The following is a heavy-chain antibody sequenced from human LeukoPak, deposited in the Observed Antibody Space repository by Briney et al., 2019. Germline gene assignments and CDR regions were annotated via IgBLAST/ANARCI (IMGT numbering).Heavy chain of an antibody. J-gene: IGHJ4*02. D-gene: IGHD3-22*01. CDR1: GFTFSILA. CDR3: ARGAYYYED. V-gene: IGHV3-48*01. CDR2: ISSSSSTI. Sequence: GGSLRLSCAASGFTFSILAMNWVRQAPGKGLEWVSYISSSSSTIYYADSVKGRFTISRDNAKNSLYLQMNSLRAEDTAVYYCARGAYYYEDWGQGTLVTVSS.